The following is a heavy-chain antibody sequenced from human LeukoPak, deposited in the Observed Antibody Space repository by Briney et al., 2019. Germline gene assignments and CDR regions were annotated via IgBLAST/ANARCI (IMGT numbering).Heavy chain of an antibody. V-gene: IGHV3-48*01. Sequence: PGGSLRLSCAASGFTFSSYSMNWVRQAPGKGLEWVSYISSSSSTIYYADSVKGRFTISRDNAKNSLYLQMNSLRAEDTAVYYCAREPSSGGSYHAPDYWGQGTLVTVSS. CDR2: ISSSSSTI. CDR1: GFTFSSYS. D-gene: IGHD2-15*01. CDR3: AREPSSGGSYHAPDY. J-gene: IGHJ4*02.